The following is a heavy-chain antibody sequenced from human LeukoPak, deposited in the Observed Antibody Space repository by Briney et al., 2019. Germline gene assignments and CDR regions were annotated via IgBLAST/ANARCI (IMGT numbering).Heavy chain of an antibody. Sequence: ASVKVSCKASGYTFTCYYMHWVRQAPGQGLEWMGWINPNSGGTNYAQKFQGWVTMTRDTSISTAYMELSRLRSDDTAVYYCARSTLNSSGYRVKVGLDYWGQGTLVTVSS. V-gene: IGHV1-2*04. CDR2: INPNSGGT. CDR1: GYTFTCYY. CDR3: ARSTLNSSGYRVKVGLDY. D-gene: IGHD3-22*01. J-gene: IGHJ4*02.